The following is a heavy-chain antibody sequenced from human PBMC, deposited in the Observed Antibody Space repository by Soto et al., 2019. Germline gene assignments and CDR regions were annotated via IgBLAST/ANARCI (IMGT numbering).Heavy chain of an antibody. CDR2: IEPSGGTT. Sequence: QVQLVQSGAEVKETGASVKVSCKASGNTFSGYYMHWMRQAPGHGLEWMGIIEPSGGTTRNAEKCQYRVTMTTDTSTSTIYMELRSLTSEDTAVYYCARDAGYSSNCGQSWFDPWCQGTLVTVSS. CDR3: ARDAGYSSNCGQSWFDP. V-gene: IGHV1-46*01. D-gene: IGHD6-13*01. CDR1: GNTFSGYY. J-gene: IGHJ5*02.